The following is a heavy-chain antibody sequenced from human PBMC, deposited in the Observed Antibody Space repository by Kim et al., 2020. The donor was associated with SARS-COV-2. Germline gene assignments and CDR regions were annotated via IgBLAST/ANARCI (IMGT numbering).Heavy chain of an antibody. J-gene: IGHJ3*02. D-gene: IGHD3-22*01. CDR3: ARARITMIVVDAFDI. V-gene: IGHV4-31*02. Sequence: PSLKSRVTISVDTSKNQFSRKLSSVTAADTAVYYCARARITMIVVDAFDIWGQGTMVTVSS.